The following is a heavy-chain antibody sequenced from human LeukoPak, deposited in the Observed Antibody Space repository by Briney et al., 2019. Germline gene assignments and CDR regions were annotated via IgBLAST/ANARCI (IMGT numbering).Heavy chain of an antibody. V-gene: IGHV4-34*01. CDR2: INHSGST. J-gene: IGHJ4*02. CDR3: ARGRSRRGFDY. D-gene: IGHD3-10*01. Sequence: PSETLSLTCAVYGGSFGGYYWSWIRQPPGKGLEWIGEINHSGSTNYNPSLKSRVTISVDTSKNQFSLKLSSVTAADTAVYYCARGRSRRGFDYWGQGTLVTVSS. CDR1: GGSFGGYY.